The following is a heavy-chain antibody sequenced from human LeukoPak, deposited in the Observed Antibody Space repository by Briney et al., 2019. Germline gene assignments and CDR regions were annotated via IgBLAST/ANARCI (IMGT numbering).Heavy chain of an antibody. D-gene: IGHD3-16*02. CDR2: IYPGDSDT. CDR3: ARQQYDYVWGSYRFNWFDP. Sequence: GESLKISCKGSGYSFTSYWIGWVRQMPGKGLEWMGIIYPGDSDTRYSPSFQGQVTILADKSISTAYLQWSSLKASDTAMYYCARQQYDYVWGSYRFNWFDPWGQGTLVTVSS. CDR1: GYSFTSYW. V-gene: IGHV5-51*01. J-gene: IGHJ5*02.